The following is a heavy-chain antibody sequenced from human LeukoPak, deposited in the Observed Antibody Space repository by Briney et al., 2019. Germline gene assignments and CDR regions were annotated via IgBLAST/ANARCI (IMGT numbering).Heavy chain of an antibody. V-gene: IGHV4-4*07. CDR1: GGSISSYY. Sequence: ASETLSLTCSVSGGSISSYYWSWIRQPAGKGLEWIGRIYTSGSTNYNPSLKSRVTISVDTSKNQFSLKLSSVTAADTAVYYCAREVGGYRYGYRPTELSWYFDLWGRGTLVTVSP. CDR3: AREVGGYRYGYRPTELSWYFDL. D-gene: IGHD5-18*01. CDR2: IYTSGST. J-gene: IGHJ2*01.